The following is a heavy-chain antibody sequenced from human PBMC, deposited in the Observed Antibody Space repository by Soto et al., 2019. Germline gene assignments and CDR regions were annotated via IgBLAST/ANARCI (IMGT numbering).Heavy chain of an antibody. CDR2: ISAYNGNT. D-gene: IGHD2-2*01. CDR1: GYTFTTYG. Sequence: ASVKVSCTPSGYTFTTYGLSWLRQAPGQGLEWMGWISAYNGNTNYAQKLQGRVTMTTHTSTSTAYMELRSLRSDDTAVYYCARSSAMIFKGSCLQHWGQGTLVTVSS. V-gene: IGHV1-18*01. J-gene: IGHJ1*01. CDR3: ARSSAMIFKGSCLQH.